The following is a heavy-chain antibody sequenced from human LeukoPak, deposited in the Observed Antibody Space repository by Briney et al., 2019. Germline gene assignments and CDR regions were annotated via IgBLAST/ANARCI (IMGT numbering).Heavy chain of an antibody. Sequence: GASVTVTCMASGYTFTRYYLHWLRQAPGQGLDWMGWINPTSGGTNYAQKFQGRVTMTRATSISTAYMELSSLRSEDTAVYYCAREGSGSLPHLDHWGQGTLVTVSS. V-gene: IGHV1-2*02. CDR3: AREGSGSLPHLDH. CDR2: INPTSGGT. CDR1: GYTFTRYY. D-gene: IGHD3-10*01. J-gene: IGHJ4*02.